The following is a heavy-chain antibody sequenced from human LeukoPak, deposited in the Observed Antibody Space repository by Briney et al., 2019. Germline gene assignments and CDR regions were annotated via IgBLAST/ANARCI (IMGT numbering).Heavy chain of an antibody. CDR2: IYTSGST. CDR3: ARWNYGDYAGSMDV. CDR1: GGSISRYY. V-gene: IGHV4-4*07. J-gene: IGHJ6*02. Sequence: SESLSLTCTVSGGSISRYYWSWTRQPAGKGLEWIGRIYTSGSTEYNPYLKRRVTMSVDTSTNAFSLNLSSVAAADTAVYYCARWNYGDYAGSMDVWGHGTTVTVSS. D-gene: IGHD4-17*01.